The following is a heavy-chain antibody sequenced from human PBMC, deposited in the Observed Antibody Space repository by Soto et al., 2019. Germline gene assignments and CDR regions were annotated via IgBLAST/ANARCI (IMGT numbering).Heavy chain of an antibody. J-gene: IGHJ5*02. D-gene: IGHD3-3*01. CDR2: ISYDGSNK. CDR3: AKDLRYGFGSGLGWFDP. CDR1: GFTFSSYA. Sequence: GYLRLSCAASGFTFSSYAMHWVRQAPGKGLEWVAVISYDGSNKYYADSVKGRFTISRDNSKNTLYLQMNSLRAEDTAVYYCAKDLRYGFGSGLGWFDPWARGTLVTVSS. V-gene: IGHV3-30-3*01.